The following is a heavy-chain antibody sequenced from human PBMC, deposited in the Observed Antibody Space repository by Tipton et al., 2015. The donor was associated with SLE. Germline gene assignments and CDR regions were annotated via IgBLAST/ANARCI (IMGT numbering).Heavy chain of an antibody. CDR3: ARGRGRQHLVSYYFDY. D-gene: IGHD6-13*01. V-gene: IGHV4-34*01. CDR2: INHSGST. Sequence: AGLVKPSETLSLTCAVYGGSFSGYYWSWIRQPPGKGLEWIGEINHSGSTNYKTSLKSRVTISVDTSKNQFSLKLSSVTAADTAVYYCARGRGRQHLVSYYFDYWGQGTLVTVSS. J-gene: IGHJ4*02. CDR1: GGSFSGYY.